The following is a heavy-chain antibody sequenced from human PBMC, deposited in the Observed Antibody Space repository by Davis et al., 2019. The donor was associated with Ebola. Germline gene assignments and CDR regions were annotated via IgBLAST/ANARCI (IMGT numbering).Heavy chain of an antibody. Sequence: GESLKISCAASGFTFNQYAVTWVRQAPGKGLEWVAVIWYDGSNKYYADSVKGRFTISRDNSKNTLYLQMNSLRAEDTAVYYCARDNTVWFGELLGWFDPWGQGTLVTVSS. CDR3: ARDNTVWFGELLGWFDP. D-gene: IGHD3-10*01. V-gene: IGHV3-33*07. CDR2: IWYDGSNK. J-gene: IGHJ5*02. CDR1: GFTFNQYA.